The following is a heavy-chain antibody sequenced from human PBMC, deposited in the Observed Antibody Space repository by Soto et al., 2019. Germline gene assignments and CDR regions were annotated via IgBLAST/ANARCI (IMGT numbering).Heavy chain of an antibody. J-gene: IGHJ4*02. CDR3: AKGGPVVPAARAFDY. Sequence: GGSLRLSCAASGFTFSSYAMSWVHQAPGKGLEWVSAISGSGGSTYYADSVKGRFTISRDNSKNTLYLQMNSLRAEDTAVYYCAKGGPVVPAARAFDYWGQGXLVTVSS. D-gene: IGHD2-2*01. CDR1: GFTFSSYA. V-gene: IGHV3-23*01. CDR2: ISGSGGST.